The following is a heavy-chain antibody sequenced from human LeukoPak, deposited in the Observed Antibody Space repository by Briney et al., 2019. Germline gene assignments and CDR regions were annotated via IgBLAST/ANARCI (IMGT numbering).Heavy chain of an antibody. D-gene: IGHD5-12*01. CDR2: INPSGGST. CDR1: GYTFTNYY. CDR3: AREHSGYDS. J-gene: IGHJ5*02. V-gene: IGHV1-46*01. Sequence: GASVKVSCKASGYTFTNYYMHWVRQAPGQGLEWMGIINPSGGSTNYAQKFQGRVTMTRDTSTSTVYMELSSLKSEDTAVYYCAREHSGYDSWGQGTLLTVSS.